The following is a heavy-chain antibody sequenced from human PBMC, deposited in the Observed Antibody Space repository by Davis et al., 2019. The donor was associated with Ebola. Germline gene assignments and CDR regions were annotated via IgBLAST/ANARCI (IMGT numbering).Heavy chain of an antibody. CDR1: GYSFTSYW. V-gene: IGHV5-51*01. D-gene: IGHD6-19*01. CDR3: ARGSASSGWYPDAFDY. Sequence: GESLKISCKGSGYSFTSYWIHWVRQMPGKGLEWMGIIYPGYSDTRYSLSFQGQVTISADKSISTAYLQWSSLKASDTAMYYCARGSASSGWYPDAFDYWGQGTLVTVSS. J-gene: IGHJ4*02. CDR2: IYPGYSDT.